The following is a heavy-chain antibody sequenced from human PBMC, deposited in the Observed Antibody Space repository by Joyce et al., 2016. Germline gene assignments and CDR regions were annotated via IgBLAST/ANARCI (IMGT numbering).Heavy chain of an antibody. V-gene: IGHV2-5*02. J-gene: IGHJ4*02. D-gene: IGHD2-8*02. Sequence: QITLKESGPTLVKPTQTLTLTCTFSGFSLTTSGVAVGWIRQPPGKALEWLEIIYWDDDKFYNPSLQSRLTITRDTSKNQVFLTMTNMDPVDTATYYYAHVTHRTGGSPFDYWGQGTLVTVSS. CDR2: IYWDDDK. CDR1: GFSLTTSGVA. CDR3: AHVTHRTGGSPFDY.